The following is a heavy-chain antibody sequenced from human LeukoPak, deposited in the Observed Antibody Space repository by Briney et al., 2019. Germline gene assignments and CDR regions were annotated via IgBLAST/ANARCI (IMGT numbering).Heavy chain of an antibody. CDR1: GGPISSYY. CDR3: AGASYDSSGVH. Sequence: SETLSLTCTVSGGPISSYYWSWIPQPPGKGLVWIGYIYYSGSTNYNPSLKSRVTISVDTSKNQFSLKLSSVTAADAAVYYCAGASYDSSGVHWGQGTLVTVSS. J-gene: IGHJ4*02. D-gene: IGHD3-22*01. CDR2: IYYSGST. V-gene: IGHV4-59*01.